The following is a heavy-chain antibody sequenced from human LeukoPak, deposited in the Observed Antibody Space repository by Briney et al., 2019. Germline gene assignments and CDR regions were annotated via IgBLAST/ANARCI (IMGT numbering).Heavy chain of an antibody. D-gene: IGHD3-10*01. CDR2: IDWDDDK. CDR1: GFSLSTSGMC. CDR3: ARHYYGSGSYYQFDY. Sequence: SGPALVKPTQTLTLTCTFSGFSLSTSGMCVSWIRQPPGKALEWLARIDWDDDKYYSTSLKTRLTISKDTSKNQVVLTMTNMDPVDTATYYCARHYYGSGSYYQFDYWGQGTLVTVSS. J-gene: IGHJ4*02. V-gene: IGHV2-70*11.